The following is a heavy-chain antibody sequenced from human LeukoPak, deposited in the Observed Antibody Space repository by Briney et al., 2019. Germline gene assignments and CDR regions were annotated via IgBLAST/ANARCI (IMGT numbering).Heavy chain of an antibody. CDR3: AKDRGTVKGGFDY. D-gene: IGHD4-11*01. CDR2: IRNDGSDK. Sequence: GGSVRLSCAASGFTFSIYAMHWVRQAPGKGLEWVAFIRNDGSDKYYADSVKGRFTISRDNSKNTLYLEMNSLRDEDTAMYYCAKDRGTVKGGFDYWGQGTLVTVSS. CDR1: GFTFSIYA. J-gene: IGHJ4*02. V-gene: IGHV3-30*02.